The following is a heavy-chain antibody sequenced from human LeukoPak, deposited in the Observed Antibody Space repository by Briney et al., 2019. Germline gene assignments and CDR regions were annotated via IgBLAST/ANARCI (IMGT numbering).Heavy chain of an antibody. J-gene: IGHJ3*02. CDR2: TRNKANRYTT. CDR3: VRGYNSFDI. Sequence: GGSLRLSCAASGFIFSDYYMDWVRQSPMKGLEWVGRTRNKANRYTTEYAAAVKGRFTVSRDESKSLLYLQMNSLNSEDTGMYYCVRGYNSFDIWGRGTMVTVSS. D-gene: IGHD5-24*01. CDR1: GFIFSDYY. V-gene: IGHV3-72*01.